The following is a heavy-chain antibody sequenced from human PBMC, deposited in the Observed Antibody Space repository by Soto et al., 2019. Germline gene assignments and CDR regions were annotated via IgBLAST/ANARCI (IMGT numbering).Heavy chain of an antibody. CDR3: ARESPSSQWLPTRYFDS. D-gene: IGHD6-19*01. CDR1: RFTFSGYS. J-gene: IGHJ4*02. CDR2: ISGSGDTM. Sequence: EVQLVESGGDLVQPGGSLRLSCAASRFTFSGYSMNWVRQAPGKGLEWVSYISGSGDTMYYADSVKGRFTISRDNAENSLYLQMNSLRDDDTAVYYCARESPSSQWLPTRYFDSWGQGTLVTVSS. V-gene: IGHV3-48*02.